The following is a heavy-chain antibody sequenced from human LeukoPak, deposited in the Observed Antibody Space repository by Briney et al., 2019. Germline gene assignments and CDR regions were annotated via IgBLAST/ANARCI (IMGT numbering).Heavy chain of an antibody. CDR2: ISGSGDDP. Sequence: GGSLRLSCAASGFTFSNYAMNWVRQAPGKGLEWVSSISGSGDDPSYADSVKGRFTVSRDNAKNSLYLQMNSLRAEDTAVYYCARTATAYCGGDCLGPFDPWGQGTLVTVSS. V-gene: IGHV3-21*01. J-gene: IGHJ5*02. CDR1: GFTFSNYA. D-gene: IGHD2-21*02. CDR3: ARTATAYCGGDCLGPFDP.